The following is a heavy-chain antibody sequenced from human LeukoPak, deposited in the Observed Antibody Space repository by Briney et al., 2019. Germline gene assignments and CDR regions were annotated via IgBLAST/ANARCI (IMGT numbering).Heavy chain of an antibody. CDR1: GGSISSGGYY. J-gene: IGHJ5*02. CDR2: IYYSGST. D-gene: IGHD5-18*01. V-gene: IGHV4-31*03. CDR3: ARRWIQLWTRNWFDP. Sequence: PSQTLSLTCTVSGGSISSGGYYCSWIRQHPGKGLEWIGYIYYSGSTYYNPSLKGRVTMSVDTSKNQFSLKLTSVTAADTAVYYCARRWIQLWTRNWFDPWGQGTLVTVSS.